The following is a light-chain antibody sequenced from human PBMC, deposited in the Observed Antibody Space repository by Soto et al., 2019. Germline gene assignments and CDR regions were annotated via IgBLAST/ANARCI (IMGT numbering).Light chain of an antibody. V-gene: IGLV2-14*01. J-gene: IGLJ3*02. CDR2: DVS. CDR3: SSYTSSSTPWV. CDR1: SSDVGGYNY. Sequence: QSALTQPASVSGCPGQSITISCTGTSSDVGGYNYVSWYQQHPGKAPKLMIYDVSNRPSGVSNRFSGSKSGNTASLTISGLQAEDEADYYCSSYTSSSTPWVFGGGTKLTVL.